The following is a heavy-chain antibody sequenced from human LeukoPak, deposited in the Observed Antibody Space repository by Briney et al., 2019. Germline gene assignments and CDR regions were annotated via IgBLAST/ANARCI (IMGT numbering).Heavy chain of an antibody. CDR1: DGSVTNSNYY. V-gene: IGHV4-39*01. CDR2: IYYIGST. J-gene: IGHJ4*02. D-gene: IGHD3-22*01. Sequence: SETLSLTCTVSDGSVTNSNYYWGWIRQPPGKGLEWIGSIYYIGSTYYNPSLKSRVTISLDTSKNQFSLRLSSVTAADTAVYYCARSVYYDSSGHYYRYFDYWGQGTLVTVSS. CDR3: ARSVYYDSSGHYYRYFDY.